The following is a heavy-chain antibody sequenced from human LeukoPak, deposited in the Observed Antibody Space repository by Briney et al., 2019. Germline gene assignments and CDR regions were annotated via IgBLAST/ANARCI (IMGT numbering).Heavy chain of an antibody. Sequence: PGGSLRLSCTASGFTFSAYSMNWIRQAPGKGLEWASSISSSTNKINYADSVKGRFTVSRDNTKNSIYLQLNNLRGDDTAVYYCARGFAATGGSYWGQGTFVAVSS. CDR1: GFTFSAYS. J-gene: IGHJ4*02. D-gene: IGHD5-12*01. CDR2: ISSSTNKI. CDR3: ARGFAATGGSY. V-gene: IGHV3-21*01.